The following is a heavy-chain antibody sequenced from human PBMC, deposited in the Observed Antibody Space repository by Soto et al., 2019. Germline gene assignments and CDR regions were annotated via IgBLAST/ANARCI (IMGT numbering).Heavy chain of an antibody. CDR1: GGTFSSYA. D-gene: IGHD6-13*01. CDR3: ARVGAGYSSSWHFSYYGMDV. Sequence: SVKVSCKASGGTFSSYAISWVRQAPGQGLEWMGGIIPIFGTANYAQKFQGRVTITADESTSTAYMELSSLRSEDTAVYYCARVGAGYSSSWHFSYYGMDVWGQGTTVTVS. CDR2: IIPIFGTA. V-gene: IGHV1-69*13. J-gene: IGHJ6*02.